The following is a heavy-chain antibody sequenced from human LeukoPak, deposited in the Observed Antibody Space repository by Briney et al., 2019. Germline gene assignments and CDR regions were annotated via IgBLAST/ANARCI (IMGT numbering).Heavy chain of an antibody. D-gene: IGHD3-10*01. CDR2: IYYSGST. CDR1: GGSISSYY. Sequence: SETLSLTCTVSGGSISSYYWSWIRQPPGKGLEWVGYIYYSGSTNYNPSLKSRVTISVDTSKNQFSLKLSPVTAADTAVYYCARAAGSGSRPLYYFDYWGQGTLVTVSS. J-gene: IGHJ4*02. V-gene: IGHV4-59*01. CDR3: ARAAGSGSRPLYYFDY.